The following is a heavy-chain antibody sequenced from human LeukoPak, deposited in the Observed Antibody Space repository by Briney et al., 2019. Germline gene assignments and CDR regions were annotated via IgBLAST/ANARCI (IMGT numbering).Heavy chain of an antibody. CDR1: GGSISSYY. D-gene: IGHD3-9*01. V-gene: IGHV4-59*01. Sequence: SETLSLTCTVSGGSISSYYWSWIRQPPGKGLEWIGYIYYSGSTNYNPSLKSRVTISVDTSKNQFSLKLSSVTAADTAVYYCARQLVLRYFDRPGAFDIWGQGTMVTVSS. CDR2: IYYSGST. J-gene: IGHJ3*02. CDR3: ARQLVLRYFDRPGAFDI.